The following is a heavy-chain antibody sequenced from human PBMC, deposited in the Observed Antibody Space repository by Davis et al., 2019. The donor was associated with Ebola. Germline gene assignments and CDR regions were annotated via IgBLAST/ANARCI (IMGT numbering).Heavy chain of an antibody. J-gene: IGHJ6*02. CDR1: GFTFDDYA. CDR2: ISWNSGSI. V-gene: IGHV3-9*01. Sequence: PGGSLRLSCAASGFTFDDYAMHWVRQAPGKGLEWVSGISWNSGSIGYADSVKGRFTISRDNAKNSLYLQMNSLRAEDTALYYCALSAVYDFWSGLDVWGQGTTVTVSS. D-gene: IGHD3-3*01. CDR3: ALSAVYDFWSGLDV.